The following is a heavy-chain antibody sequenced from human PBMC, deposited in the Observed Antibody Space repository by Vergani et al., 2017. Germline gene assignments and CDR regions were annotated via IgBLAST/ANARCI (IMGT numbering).Heavy chain of an antibody. J-gene: IGHJ3*02. CDR3: AGAPGSGWYNDAFDI. Sequence: QVQLQQWGAGLLKPSETLSLTCAVYGWSFSGYYWSWIRQPPGKGLEWIGEINHSGSTNYNPSLKRRVTIAVETSKNQFSLKLSSVTAADAAVYYCAGAPGSGWYNDAFDIWGQGTMVTVSA. D-gene: IGHD6-19*01. CDR2: INHSGST. CDR1: GWSFSGYY. V-gene: IGHV4-34*01.